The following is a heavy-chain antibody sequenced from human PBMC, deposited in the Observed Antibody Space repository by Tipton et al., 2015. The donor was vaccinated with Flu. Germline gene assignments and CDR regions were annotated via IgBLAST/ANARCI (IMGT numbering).Heavy chain of an antibody. CDR2: INHSGST. J-gene: IGHJ4*02. V-gene: IGHV4-34*01. CDR3: ARVVVATRNFDY. D-gene: IGHD5-12*01. CDR1: GGSFSGYY. Sequence: TLSLTCAVYGGSFSGYYWSWIRQPPGKGLEWIGEINHSGSTNYNPSLKGRVTISVDTSKNQFSLKLSSVTAADTAVYYCARVVVATRNFDYWGQGTLVTVSS.